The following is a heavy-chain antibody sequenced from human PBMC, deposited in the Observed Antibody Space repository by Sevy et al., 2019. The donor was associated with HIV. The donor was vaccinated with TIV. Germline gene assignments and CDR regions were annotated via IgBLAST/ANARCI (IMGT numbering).Heavy chain of an antibody. CDR1: GYPFITYG. CDR3: SSQIRVRRGKWFDP. Sequence: ASVKVSCKASGYPFITYGVSWMRQAPGKGLEWMGWISAYNGDINYAQKFQGRVTIITNTSTSTAYLELRNLKSDDTAGFYCSSQIRVRRGKWFDPWGQGTLVTVSS. V-gene: IGHV1-18*01. CDR2: ISAYNGDI. J-gene: IGHJ5*02. D-gene: IGHD3-10*01.